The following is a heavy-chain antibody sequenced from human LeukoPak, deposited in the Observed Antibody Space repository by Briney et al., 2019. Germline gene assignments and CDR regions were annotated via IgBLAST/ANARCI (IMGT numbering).Heavy chain of an antibody. Sequence: ASVKVSCKASGYTFTSYGISWVRQAPGQGLEWMGWISAYNGNTNYAQKLQGRVTMTTDTSTSTAYMELRSLRSGDTAVYYCASSSWSPYYYYYMDVWGKGTTVTVSS. J-gene: IGHJ6*03. CDR1: GYTFTSYG. D-gene: IGHD6-13*01. CDR2: ISAYNGNT. CDR3: ASSSWSPYYYYYMDV. V-gene: IGHV1-18*01.